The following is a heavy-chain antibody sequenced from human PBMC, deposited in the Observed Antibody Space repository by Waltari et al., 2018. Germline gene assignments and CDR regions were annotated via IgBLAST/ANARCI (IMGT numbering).Heavy chain of an antibody. CDR1: GYTFTGYY. J-gene: IGHJ6*03. CDR3: ASRGSSTEPYYYYYMDV. D-gene: IGHD1-26*01. CDR2: INPNSGGR. Sequence: QVQLVQAGAEVKKPGASVKVSCKASGYTFTGYYMHWVRQAPGQGREGMGRINPNSGGRNKAHKFQVRVTSTRDTSISTAYMELSRLSSDDTAVYYCASRGSSTEPYYYYYMDVGGKGTTVTVSS. V-gene: IGHV1-2*01.